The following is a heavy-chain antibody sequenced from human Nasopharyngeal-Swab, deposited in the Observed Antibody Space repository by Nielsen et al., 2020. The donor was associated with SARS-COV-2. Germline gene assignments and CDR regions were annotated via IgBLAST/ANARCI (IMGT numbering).Heavy chain of an antibody. V-gene: IGHV3-43*01. CDR1: GFTFDDYT. J-gene: IGHJ6*02. CDR2: ISWDGGST. D-gene: IGHD2-2*01. CDR3: AKGLGYCSSTSCYAGNENYGMDV. Sequence: GESLKISRAASGFTFDDYTMHWVRQAPGKGLEWVSLISWDGGSTYYADSVKGRFTISRDNSKNSLYLQMNSLRTEDTALYYCAKGLGYCSSTSCYAGNENYGMDVWGQGTTVTVSS.